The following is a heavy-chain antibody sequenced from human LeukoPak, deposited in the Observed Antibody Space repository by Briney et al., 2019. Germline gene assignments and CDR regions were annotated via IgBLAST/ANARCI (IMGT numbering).Heavy chain of an antibody. CDR2: ISSSGSYI. J-gene: IGHJ4*02. CDR1: GFTFSSYS. V-gene: IGHV3-21*01. CDR3: AKEDYDLSYFDF. Sequence: GGSLRLSCAASGFTFSSYSMNWVRQAPGKGLEWVSSISSSGSYIYYADSVKGRFTISRDNAKNSLYLQMNSLRAEDTAVYYCAKEDYDLSYFDFWGQGTLVTVSS. D-gene: IGHD3-3*01.